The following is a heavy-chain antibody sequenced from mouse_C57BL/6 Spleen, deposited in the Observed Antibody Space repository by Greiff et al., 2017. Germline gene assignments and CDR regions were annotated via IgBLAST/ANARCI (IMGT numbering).Heavy chain of an antibody. CDR3: ARTTVVAGDWYFDV. V-gene: IGHV5-17*01. CDR2: ISSGSSTI. J-gene: IGHJ1*03. Sequence: EVKVVESGGGLVKPGGSLKLSCAASGFTFSDYGMHWVRQAPEKGLEWVAYISSGSSTIYYADTVKGRFTISRDNAKNTLFLQMTSLRSEDTAMYYCARTTVVAGDWYFDVWGTGTTVTVSS. CDR1: GFTFSDYG. D-gene: IGHD1-1*01.